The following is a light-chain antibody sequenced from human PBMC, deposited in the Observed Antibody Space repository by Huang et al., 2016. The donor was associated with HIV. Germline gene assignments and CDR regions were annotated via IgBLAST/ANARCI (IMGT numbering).Light chain of an antibody. CDR2: GEY. J-gene: IGKJ2*01. Sequence: EIVLTQSPGTLSLSPGERATLSCRASPSVSSSYLAWYQQKPGQAPRLLIYGEYSRATGIPDRFSGSGSGTDFTLTISRLEPEDVAVYYCKQYTNLRYTFGQGTKLEIK. CDR3: KQYTNLRYT. CDR1: PSVSSSY. V-gene: IGKV3-20*01.